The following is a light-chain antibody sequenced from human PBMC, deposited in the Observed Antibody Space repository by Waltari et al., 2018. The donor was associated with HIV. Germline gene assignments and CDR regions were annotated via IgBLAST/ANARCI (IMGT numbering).Light chain of an antibody. CDR1: QSINRN. Sequence: IVMTQSPATLSVFPGETATLSCRASQSINRNLAWYQQKPGQAPRLLIYNAVTRASGVPGRFSGSGSGTDFNFTITSLQSEDCVVYFYQQDNSWPPITFGQGTRVELK. CDR3: QQDNSWPPIT. J-gene: IGKJ5*01. CDR2: NAV. V-gene: IGKV3-15*01.